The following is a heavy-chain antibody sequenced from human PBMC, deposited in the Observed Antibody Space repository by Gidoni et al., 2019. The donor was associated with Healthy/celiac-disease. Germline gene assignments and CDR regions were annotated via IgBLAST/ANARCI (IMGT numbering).Heavy chain of an antibody. D-gene: IGHD2-2*02. CDR3: AREFRYCSSTSCYRAFDY. CDR1: GYTVTSYG. CDR2: IRAYNGNT. J-gene: IGHJ4*02. V-gene: IGHV1-18*01. Sequence: QVQLVQSGAEVKKPGASVKVSCKASGYTVTSYGISWVRQAPGQGLEWMGWIRAYNGNTNYAQKLQGRVTMTTDTSTSTAYMELRSLRSDDTAVYYCAREFRYCSSTSCYRAFDYWGQGTLVTVSS.